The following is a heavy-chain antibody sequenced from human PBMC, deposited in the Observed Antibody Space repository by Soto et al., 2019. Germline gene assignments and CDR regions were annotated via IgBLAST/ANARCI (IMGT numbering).Heavy chain of an antibody. D-gene: IGHD6-6*01. CDR3: AKGSSSYYSYYYMDV. CDR2: ISGSGGST. CDR1: GFTFSSYA. J-gene: IGHJ6*03. V-gene: IGHV3-23*01. Sequence: EVQLLESGVGLVQPGGSLRLSCAASGFTFSSYAISWVRQAPGKGLECVSAISGSGGSTYYADSVKGRFTISRDNSKNTLYLQMNSLRAEDTAVYYCAKGSSSYYSYYYMDVWGKGTTVTVSS.